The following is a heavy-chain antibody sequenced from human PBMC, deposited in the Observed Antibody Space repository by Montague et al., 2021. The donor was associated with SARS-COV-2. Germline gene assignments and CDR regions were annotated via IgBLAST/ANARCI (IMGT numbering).Heavy chain of an antibody. CDR2: IKQDGSEK. D-gene: IGHD3-10*01. CDR3: AREQKGVWFGELLSDY. Sequence: SLRLSCAASGFTFSDYWMSWVRQAPGKGLEWVANIKQDGSEKDYVDSVKGRFTISRDNAKNSLYLQMNSLRAEDTAIYYCAREQKGVWFGELLSDYWGRGTLVIVSS. CDR1: GFTFSDYW. V-gene: IGHV3-7*01. J-gene: IGHJ4*02.